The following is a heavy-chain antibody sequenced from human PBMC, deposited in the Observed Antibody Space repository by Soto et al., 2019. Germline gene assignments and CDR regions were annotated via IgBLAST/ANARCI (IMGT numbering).Heavy chain of an antibody. V-gene: IGHV1-18*01. D-gene: IGHD6-19*01. CDR1: GYTFTSYG. Sequence: QVQLVQSGAEVKKPGASVKVSCKASGYTFTSYGISWVRQAPGQGREWMGWINAYNGNTNYAQKLQGRATMTTDTSTSTAYMELRSLRSDDTAVFYCAGDPVAGTYFDYWGQGTLVTVSS. J-gene: IGHJ4*02. CDR2: INAYNGNT. CDR3: AGDPVAGTYFDY.